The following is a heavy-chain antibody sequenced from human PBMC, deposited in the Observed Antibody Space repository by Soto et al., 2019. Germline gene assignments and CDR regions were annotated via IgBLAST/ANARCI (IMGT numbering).Heavy chain of an antibody. Sequence: SRRLSLTCAISGDSVSSKSAAWPWIRQSPYRGLEWLGRTYYRFGWYNDYSVSVKGRRTINPDTSTNQFTLHLHSVPPEDTAVNYCVRYNIGRTLDFFDSWGQGTLVTVSS. CDR2: TYYRFGWYN. CDR1: GDSVSSKSAA. D-gene: IGHD5-12*01. CDR3: VRYNIGRTLDFFDS. J-gene: IGHJ4*02. V-gene: IGHV6-1*01.